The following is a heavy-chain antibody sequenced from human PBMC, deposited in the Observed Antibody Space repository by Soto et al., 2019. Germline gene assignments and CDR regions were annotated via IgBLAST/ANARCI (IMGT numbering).Heavy chain of an antibody. D-gene: IGHD2-15*01. Sequence: QVQLQQWGAGLLKPSDTLSLTCAVYGGSFSYYYWTWVRQPPGKGLEWIGEINHNGCASYNPSLKSRLTMSLGTSNNQFSLRLSSVTAADTAVYYCASQGYCRDLRCYRSTGFWSFDLWGRGTLVTVSS. CDR3: ASQGYCRDLRCYRSTGFWSFDL. V-gene: IGHV4-34*01. CDR1: GGSFSYYY. J-gene: IGHJ2*01. CDR2: INHNGCA.